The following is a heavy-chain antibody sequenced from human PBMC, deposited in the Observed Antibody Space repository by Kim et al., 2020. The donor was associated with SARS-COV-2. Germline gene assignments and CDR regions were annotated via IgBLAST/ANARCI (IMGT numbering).Heavy chain of an antibody. V-gene: IGHV1-69*04. CDR3: ARVGSGSYYDY. J-gene: IGHJ4*02. D-gene: IGHD3-10*01. Sequence: ANYAQKFQGRVTITADKSTDTAYMELSSLRSEDTAVYDCARVGSGSYYDYWGQGTLVTVSS. CDR2: A.